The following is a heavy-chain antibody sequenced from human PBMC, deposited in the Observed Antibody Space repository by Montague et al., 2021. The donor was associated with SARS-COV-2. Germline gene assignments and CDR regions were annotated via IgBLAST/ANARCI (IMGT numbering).Heavy chain of an antibody. CDR2: TYYRSKWYN. J-gene: IGHJ4*02. V-gene: IGHV6-1*01. Sequence: CAISGDSVSRNIATWYWIRQSPSRGLEWLGRTYYRSKWYNDYAESVKSRITIDPDTSKHQFSLHLNSVTPEDTAVYYCARIPVGSKYYFDFWGQGTLVTVSS. CDR1: GDSVSRNIAT. D-gene: IGHD2-2*01. CDR3: ARIPVGSKYYFDF.